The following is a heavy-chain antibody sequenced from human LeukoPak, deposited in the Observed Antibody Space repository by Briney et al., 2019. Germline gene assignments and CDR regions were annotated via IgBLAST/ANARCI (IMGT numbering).Heavy chain of an antibody. Sequence: PGGSLRLSCAASGFTFSSYAMSWVRQAPGKGLEWVSAISGSGGSTYFADSVRGRFTISRDNCKNTLYLQMNSLRAEDTAVYYCAKDHYSTVVTPSAFDIWGQGTMVTVSS. D-gene: IGHD4-17*01. J-gene: IGHJ3*02. V-gene: IGHV3-23*01. CDR1: GFTFSSYA. CDR3: AKDHYSTVVTPSAFDI. CDR2: ISGSGGST.